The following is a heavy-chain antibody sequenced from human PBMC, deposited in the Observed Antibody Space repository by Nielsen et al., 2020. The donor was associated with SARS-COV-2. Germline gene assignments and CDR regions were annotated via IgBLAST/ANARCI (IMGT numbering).Heavy chain of an antibody. CDR3: ARTYYGGNSAFFDY. J-gene: IGHJ4*02. V-gene: IGHV2-70*04. CDR1: GFSLSTSGMR. D-gene: IGHD4-23*01. Sequence: SGPTLVKPTQTLTLTCTFSGFSLSTSGMRVSWIRPPPGKALEWLARIDWDDDKYYSTSLKTRLTISKDTSKNQVVLTMTNMDPVDTATYYCARTYYGGNSAFFDYWGQGTLVTVSS. CDR2: IDWDDDK.